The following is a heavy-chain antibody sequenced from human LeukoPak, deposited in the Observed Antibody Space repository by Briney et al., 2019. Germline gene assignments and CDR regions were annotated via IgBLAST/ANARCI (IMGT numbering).Heavy chain of an antibody. Sequence: PGGSLRLSCAASGFTFSNYAMSWVRRAPGKGLERVSAISGGGGSTYYADSVKGRFTISRDNSKNTLYVQMNSLRAEDTAVYYCAKGRAVEVVAAFNYWGQGTVVTVSS. V-gene: IGHV3-23*01. CDR3: AKGRAVEVVAAFNY. CDR2: ISGGGGST. D-gene: IGHD2-15*01. CDR1: GFTFSNYA. J-gene: IGHJ4*02.